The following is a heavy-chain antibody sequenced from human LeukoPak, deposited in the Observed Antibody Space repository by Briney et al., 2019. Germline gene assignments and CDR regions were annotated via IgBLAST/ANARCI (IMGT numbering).Heavy chain of an antibody. V-gene: IGHV4-61*01. J-gene: IGHJ6*02. Sequence: SETLSLTCTVSGGSVSNGSYYWSWIRQPPGKGLEWIGHIYYSGSTKYNPSLKSRLTISVDTSMSQFSLKLSSVTAADTALYYCAREKIAVAGIVYYFYGMDVWGQGTTVTVSS. CDR1: GGSVSNGSYY. CDR2: IYYSGST. CDR3: AREKIAVAGIVYYFYGMDV. D-gene: IGHD6-19*01.